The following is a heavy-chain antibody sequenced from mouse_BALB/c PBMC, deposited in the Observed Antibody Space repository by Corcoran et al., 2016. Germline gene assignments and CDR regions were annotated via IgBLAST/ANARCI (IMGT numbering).Heavy chain of an antibody. CDR3: ANWDWYFDV. Sequence: EVQLQQSGAELVKPGASVKLSCTASGFNINGTYLHWVKQMPEQGLEWIGRIDPANGNTKYDPKFQGKATITADTSSNTAYLQLSSLTSEDTAVYYCANWDWYFDVWGAGTTVTVSS. CDR2: IDPANGNT. CDR1: GFNINGTY. J-gene: IGHJ1*01. D-gene: IGHD4-1*01. V-gene: IGHV14-3*02.